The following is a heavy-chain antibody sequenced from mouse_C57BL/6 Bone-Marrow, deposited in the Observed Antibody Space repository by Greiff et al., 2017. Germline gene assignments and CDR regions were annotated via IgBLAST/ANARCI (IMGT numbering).Heavy chain of an antibody. J-gene: IGHJ2*01. CDR2: IRLKSDNYAT. V-gene: IGHV6-3*01. D-gene: IGHD1-1*01. Sequence: EVKLEESGGGLVQPGGSMKLSCVASGFTFSNYWMNLVRPSPEKGLEWVSQIRLKSDNYATHYAESVKGRFTISRDDSKSSVYLQMNNLRAEDTGIYYCTEGRGYFDYWGQGTTLTVSS. CDR1: GFTFSNYW. CDR3: TEGRGYFDY.